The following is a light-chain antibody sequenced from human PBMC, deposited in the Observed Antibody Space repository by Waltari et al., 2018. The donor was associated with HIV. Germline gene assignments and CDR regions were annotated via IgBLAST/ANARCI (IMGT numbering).Light chain of an antibody. CDR2: AAT. J-gene: IGLJ2*01. CDR1: NSNIGAPYD. CDR3: QSYDNSLRASI. Sequence: HSVLTQPPSVSGAPGQRVTISCTGNNSNIGAPYDVHWYQHVPQTAPNLLIYAATSRPSGFPARFSGAKSGASAPLAITGLLAEDEGHYYCQSYDNSLRASIFGGGTKLTVL. V-gene: IGLV1-40*01.